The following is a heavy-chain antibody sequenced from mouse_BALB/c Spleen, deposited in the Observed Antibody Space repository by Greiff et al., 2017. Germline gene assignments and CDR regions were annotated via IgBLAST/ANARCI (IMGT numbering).Heavy chain of an antibody. CDR2: ISSGGGST. CDR1: GFAFSSYD. V-gene: IGHV5-12-1*01. J-gene: IGHJ4*01. D-gene: IGHD1-2*01. Sequence: EVHLVESGGGLVKPGGSLKLSCAASGFAFSSYDMSWVRQTPEKRLEWVAYISSGGGSTYYPDTVKGRFTISRDNAKNTLYLQMSSLKSEDTAMYYCARRGFTTAHYYAMDYWGQGTSVTVSS. CDR3: ARRGFTTAHYYAMDY.